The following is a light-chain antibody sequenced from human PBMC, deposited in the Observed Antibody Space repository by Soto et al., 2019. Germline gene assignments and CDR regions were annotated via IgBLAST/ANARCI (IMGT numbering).Light chain of an antibody. Sequence: QSVLTQPPSASGSPGQSVTISCTGTSSDVGGYNYVSWYQQHPGKAPKLMIYEVSKRPSGVPDRFSGSKSGNTASLTVSGLQAEDEADYYCSSKTSTSTLLFGGGTKLTVL. CDR3: SSKTSTSTLL. CDR2: EVS. CDR1: SSDVGGYNY. J-gene: IGLJ2*01. V-gene: IGLV2-8*01.